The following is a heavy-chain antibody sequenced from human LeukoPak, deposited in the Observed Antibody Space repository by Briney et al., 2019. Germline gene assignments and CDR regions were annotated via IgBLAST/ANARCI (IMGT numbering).Heavy chain of an antibody. CDR1: GYSISSGYY. Sequence: SETLSLTCAVSGYSISSGYYWGWIRQPPGKGLEWIGIIYHSGSTYYNPSLKRRVTISVENSKKKVSLKLSSVTAADTAVYYCARRGRDKARLGYYYYYMDVWGKGTTVTVSS. J-gene: IGHJ6*03. CDR3: ARRGRDKARLGYYYYYMDV. V-gene: IGHV4-38-2*01. CDR2: IYHSGST. D-gene: IGHD6-19*01.